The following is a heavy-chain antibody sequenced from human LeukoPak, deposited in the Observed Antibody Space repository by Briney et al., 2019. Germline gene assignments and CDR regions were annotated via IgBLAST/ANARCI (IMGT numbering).Heavy chain of an antibody. J-gene: IGHJ6*02. D-gene: IGHD1-26*01. V-gene: IGHV3-15*01. CDR2: IKSKTDGGTT. CDR3: TTVGGSYYSDYYYYGMDV. Sequence: GGSLRLSCAASGFTFSNAWMSWVRQAPGKGLEWVGRIKSKTDGGTTDYAAPVKGRFTISRDDSKNTLYLQMNSLKTEDTAVYYCTTVGGSYYSDYYYYGMDVWGQGTTVTVSS. CDR1: GFTFSNAW.